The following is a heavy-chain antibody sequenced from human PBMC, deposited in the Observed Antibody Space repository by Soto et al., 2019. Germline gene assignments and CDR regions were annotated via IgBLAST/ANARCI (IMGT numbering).Heavy chain of an antibody. CDR3: ARGSSSWSRWFDP. CDR1: GGTFSSYA. D-gene: IGHD6-13*01. CDR2: IIPIFGTA. J-gene: IGHJ5*02. Sequence: GASVKVSCKASGGTFSSYAISWVRQAPGQGLEWMGGIIPIFGTANYAQKLQGRVTMTTDTSTSTAYMELRSLRSDDTAVYYCARGSSSWSRWFDPWGQGTLVTVSS. V-gene: IGHV1-69*05.